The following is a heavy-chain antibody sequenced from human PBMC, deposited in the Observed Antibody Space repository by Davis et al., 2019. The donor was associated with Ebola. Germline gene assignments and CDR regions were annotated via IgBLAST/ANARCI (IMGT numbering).Heavy chain of an antibody. Sequence: GESLKISCAASGVTFSTYAMHWVRQAPGKGLQYVSAISSNGGTAYYATSMKGRFIISRDNSKNMLFLQMGSLRPEDTAVYFCARVRRGYTFEGGLDVWGQGTTVTVSS. CDR2: ISSNGGTA. V-gene: IGHV3-64*01. CDR1: GVTFSTYA. CDR3: ARVRRGYTFEGGLDV. D-gene: IGHD5-18*01. J-gene: IGHJ6*02.